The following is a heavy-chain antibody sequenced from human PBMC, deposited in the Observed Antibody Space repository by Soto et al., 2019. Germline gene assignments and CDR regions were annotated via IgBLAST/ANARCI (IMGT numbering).Heavy chain of an antibody. V-gene: IGHV3-53*01. CDR1: GFTVISNY. J-gene: IGHJ6*02. D-gene: IGHD2-2*01. CDR3: ARGGPTASAAAAVPYYYYGMDV. CDR2: IYSGGST. Sequence: PXGSLLLSGAASGFTVISNYMSWVRQAPGKGLEWVSVIYSGGSTYYADSVKGRFTISRDNSKNTLYLQMNSLRAEETAVYYCARGGPTASAAAAVPYYYYGMDVWGQGTTVTVSS.